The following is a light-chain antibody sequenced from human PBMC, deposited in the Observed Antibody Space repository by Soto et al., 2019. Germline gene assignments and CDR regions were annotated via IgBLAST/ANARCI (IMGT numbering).Light chain of an antibody. CDR2: DVD. Sequence: QSVLTQPPSASGSPGQSITVSCAGTSADIGGYSSVFWYQHHPGKVPKLVIYDVDKRPSGVPDRFSGSKSGNTASLTVSGLQPEDEADYYCTSYGGNNNVLFGGGTKLTVL. CDR3: TSYGGNNNVL. J-gene: IGLJ2*01. CDR1: SADIGGYSS. V-gene: IGLV2-8*01.